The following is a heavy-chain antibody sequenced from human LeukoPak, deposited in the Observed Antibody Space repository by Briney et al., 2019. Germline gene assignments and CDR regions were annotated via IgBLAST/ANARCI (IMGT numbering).Heavy chain of an antibody. Sequence: PSETLSLTCAVSGGTFSGYYWSWIRQPPGKGLEWIGEINHSGSTKYNPSLKSRVTISVDTSKNQFSLKLSSVTGAVTAVYYCAIRPLWFPYYYYGMDVWGQGTTVTVSS. CDR1: GGTFSGYY. D-gene: IGHD3-10*01. J-gene: IGHJ6*02. V-gene: IGHV4-34*08. CDR2: INHSGST. CDR3: AIRPLWFPYYYYGMDV.